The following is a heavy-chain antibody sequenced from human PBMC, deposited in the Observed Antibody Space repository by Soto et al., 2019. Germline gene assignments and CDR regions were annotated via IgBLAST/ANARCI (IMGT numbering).Heavy chain of an antibody. CDR2: IYHSGST. CDR3: ARSTHLRSIFGVVIPTALIP. D-gene: IGHD3-3*01. J-gene: IGHJ4*02. CDR1: GGSISSSNW. V-gene: IGHV4-4*02. Sequence: PSETLSLTCAVSGGSISSSNWWSWVRQPPGKGLEWIGEIYHSGSTNYNPSLKSRVTISVDKSKNQFSLKLSSVTAADTAVYYCARSTHLRSIFGVVIPTALIPWGQGTLVTVSS.